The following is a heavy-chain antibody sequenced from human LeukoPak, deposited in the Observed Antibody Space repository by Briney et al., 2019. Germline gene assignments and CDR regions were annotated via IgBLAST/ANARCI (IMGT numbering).Heavy chain of an antibody. Sequence: GVSLRLSCAASGFTFSSYGMHWVRQAPGKGLEWVAFIRYDGSNKYYADSVKGRFTISRDNSKNTLYLQMNSLRAEDTAVYYCAKEYCSGGSCYSSITLFDYWGQGTLVTVSS. V-gene: IGHV3-30*02. D-gene: IGHD2-15*01. CDR1: GFTFSSYG. CDR2: IRYDGSNK. J-gene: IGHJ4*02. CDR3: AKEYCSGGSCYSSITLFDY.